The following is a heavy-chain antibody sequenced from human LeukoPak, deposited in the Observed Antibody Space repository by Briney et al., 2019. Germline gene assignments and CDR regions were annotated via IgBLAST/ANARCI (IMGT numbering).Heavy chain of an antibody. D-gene: IGHD5-24*01. CDR3: ARGARAGYNLEPFDY. CDR1: GGSISSYY. CDR2: IYYSEST. Sequence: SETLSLTCTVSGGSISSYYWSWIRQPPGKGLEWIGYIYYSESTKYNPSLKSRVTISVDTSKNQFSLKLSSVTAADTAVYYCARGARAGYNLEPFDYWGQGTLVTVSS. V-gene: IGHV4-59*08. J-gene: IGHJ4*02.